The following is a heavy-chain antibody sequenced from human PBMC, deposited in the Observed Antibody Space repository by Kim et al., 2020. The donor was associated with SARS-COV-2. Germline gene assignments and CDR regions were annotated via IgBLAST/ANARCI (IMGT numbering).Heavy chain of an antibody. CDR1: GYTLTELS. D-gene: IGHD3-22*01. V-gene: IGHV1-24*01. Sequence: ASVKVSCKVSGYTLTELSMHWVRQAPGTGLEWMGGFDPEDGETIYAQKFQGRVTMTEDTSTDTAYMELSSLRSEDTAVYYCATLDSSGYYKEYYFDYWGQGTLVTVSS. J-gene: IGHJ4*02. CDR3: ATLDSSGYYKEYYFDY. CDR2: FDPEDGET.